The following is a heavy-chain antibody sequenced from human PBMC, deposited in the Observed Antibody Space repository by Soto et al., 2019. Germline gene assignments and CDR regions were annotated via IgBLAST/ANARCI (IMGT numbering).Heavy chain of an antibody. CDR3: AKLADYDFWSGYSAPAYGMDV. J-gene: IGHJ6*02. CDR1: GGSISSGGYY. V-gene: IGHV4-31*03. CDR2: IYYSGST. Sequence: KTSETLSLTCTVSGGSISSGGYYWSWIRQHPGKGLEWIGYIYYSGSTYYNPSLKSRVTISVDTSKNQFSLKLSSVTAADTAVYYCAKLADYDFWSGYSAPAYGMDVWGQGTTVTVSS. D-gene: IGHD3-3*01.